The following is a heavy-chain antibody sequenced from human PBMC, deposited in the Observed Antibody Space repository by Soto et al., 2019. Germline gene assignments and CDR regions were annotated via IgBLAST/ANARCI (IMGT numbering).Heavy chain of an antibody. J-gene: IGHJ4*02. CDR2: MSYDGSQK. V-gene: IGHV3-30-3*01. D-gene: IGHD6-13*01. CDR3: AIAKSSSWHNFDY. CDR1: GFIFSTDT. Sequence: QVQLVESGGGVVQPGRSLRLSCAASGFIFSTDTMHWVRQAPGKGLEWLTVMSYDGSQKYYADSVKGRLTISRDNSKNTLYLQMTSLRAEDTAVYHCAIAKSSSWHNFDYWGQGTLVTVSS.